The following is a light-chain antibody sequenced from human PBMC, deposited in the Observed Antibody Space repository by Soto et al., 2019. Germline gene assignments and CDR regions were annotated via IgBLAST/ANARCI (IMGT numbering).Light chain of an antibody. CDR1: SSNVGINY. Sequence: QAVVTQPPSVSAAPGQKVAISCSGSSSNVGINYVSWYQQLPGTAPKLLIYENNKRPSGIPDRFSGSKSGTSATLGITGLQTGDEADYYCGTWDSSLSAYVFGTGTQLTVL. V-gene: IGLV1-51*02. J-gene: IGLJ1*01. CDR3: GTWDSSLSAYV. CDR2: ENN.